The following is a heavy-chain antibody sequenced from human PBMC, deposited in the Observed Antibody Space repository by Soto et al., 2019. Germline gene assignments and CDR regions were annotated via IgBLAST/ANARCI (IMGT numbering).Heavy chain of an antibody. Sequence: SETLSLTCTVSGGSVSSGSYYWSWIRQPPGKGLEWIGYIYYSGSTNYNPSLKSRVTISVDTSKNQFSLKLSSVTAADTAVYYCARDYYDSSGYYYDPSPYYGMDVWGQGTTVTVSS. J-gene: IGHJ6*02. CDR3: ARDYYDSSGYYYDPSPYYGMDV. CDR1: GGSVSSGSYY. V-gene: IGHV4-61*01. CDR2: IYYSGST. D-gene: IGHD3-22*01.